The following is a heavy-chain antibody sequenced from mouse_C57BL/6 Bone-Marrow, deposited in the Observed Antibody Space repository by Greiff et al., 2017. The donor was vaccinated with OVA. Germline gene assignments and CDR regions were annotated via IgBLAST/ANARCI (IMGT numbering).Heavy chain of an antibody. CDR3: ARWSLCITAVVWYFDV. Sequence: QVQLKESGAELMKPGASVKLSCKATGYTFTGYWIEWVKQRPGHGLEWIGEILPGSGSTNYNEKFKGKATFTADTSSNTAYMQLSSLTTEDSAIYYGARWSLCITAVVWYFDVWGTGTTVTVSS. CDR1: GYTFTGYW. V-gene: IGHV1-9*01. J-gene: IGHJ1*03. D-gene: IGHD1-1*01. CDR2: ILPGSGST.